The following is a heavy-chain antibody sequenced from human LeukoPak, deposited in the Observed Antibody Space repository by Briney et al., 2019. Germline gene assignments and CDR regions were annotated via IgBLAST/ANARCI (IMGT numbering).Heavy chain of an antibody. D-gene: IGHD4-17*01. V-gene: IGHV3-23*01. CDR2: ISGSGSAT. Sequence: GGSLRLSCAASGFTFSSYWMSWVRQAPGKGLEWVSAISGSGSATYYADSVKGRFTISRDNSKNTLYLQMNSLRAEDTAVYYCAKDQYGEAFDIWGPGTMVTVSS. CDR3: AKDQYGEAFDI. CDR1: GFTFSSYW. J-gene: IGHJ3*02.